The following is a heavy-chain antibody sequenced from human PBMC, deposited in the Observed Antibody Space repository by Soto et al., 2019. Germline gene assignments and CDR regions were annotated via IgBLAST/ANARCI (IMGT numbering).Heavy chain of an antibody. V-gene: IGHV4-30-2*02. CDR2: MYHSGST. Sequence: SETLSLTCAVSGGYISSGGYSWSCIRQPPGKGLEWIGYMYHSGSTYYNPSLKSRVTISIDRSKNQFSLKLNSVTAADTANYYCARLFIVGAPGSYYPGLDVWGQGTTVTVSS. CDR1: GGYISSGGYS. CDR3: ARLFIVGAPGSYYPGLDV. J-gene: IGHJ6*02. D-gene: IGHD1-26*01.